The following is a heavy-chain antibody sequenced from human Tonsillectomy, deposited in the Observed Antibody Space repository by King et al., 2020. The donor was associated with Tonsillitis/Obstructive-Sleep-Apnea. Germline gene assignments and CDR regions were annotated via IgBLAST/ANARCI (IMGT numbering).Heavy chain of an antibody. Sequence: VQLVESGGGLVQPGGSLRLSCAASGFTFSSYAMSWVRQAPGKGLEWVSSVTGSHGNTYYTDSVKGRFTVYRDNSKSTLYLQVNSVRVDDTAVYYCAKARGDGDYDLDYWGQGTLVTVSS. CDR2: VTGSHGNT. CDR1: GFTFSSYA. CDR3: AKARGDGDYDLDY. J-gene: IGHJ4*02. D-gene: IGHD4-17*01. V-gene: IGHV3-23*04.